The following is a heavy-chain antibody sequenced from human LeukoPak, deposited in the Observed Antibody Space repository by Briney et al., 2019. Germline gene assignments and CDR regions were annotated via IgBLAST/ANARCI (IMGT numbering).Heavy chain of an antibody. D-gene: IGHD6-13*01. CDR1: GYSFNTYW. CDR2: IYPGDSDT. Sequence: GESLKISCEGSGYSFNTYWIGWVRQMPGKGLEWMGIIYPGDSDTRYSPSFQGQVTISADKSISTAYLQWSSLKASDTAMYYCARQMGIAAAGHGDYWGQGTLVTVSS. J-gene: IGHJ4*02. CDR3: ARQMGIAAAGHGDY. V-gene: IGHV5-51*01.